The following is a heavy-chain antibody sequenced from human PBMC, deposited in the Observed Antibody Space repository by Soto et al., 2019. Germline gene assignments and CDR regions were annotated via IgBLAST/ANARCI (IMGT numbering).Heavy chain of an antibody. CDR2: IIPIFGTA. V-gene: IGHV1-69*13. Sequence: SVKVSCKASGGTFSSYAISWVRQAPGQGLEWMGGIIPIFGTANYAQKFQGRVTITADESTSTAYMELSSLRSEDTAVYYCARSEYCSSTSCSDRTYYFDYWGQGTLVTVSS. CDR1: GGTFSSYA. D-gene: IGHD2-2*01. CDR3: ARSEYCSSTSCSDRTYYFDY. J-gene: IGHJ4*02.